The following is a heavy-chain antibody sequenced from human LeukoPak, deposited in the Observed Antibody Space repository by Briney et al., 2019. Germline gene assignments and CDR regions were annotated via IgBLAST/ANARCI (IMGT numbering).Heavy chain of an antibody. CDR3: AKKGLGFYPPGMDV. Sequence: GGSLRLSCAASGFTFSSYAMSWVRQVPGKGLEGVSVISGSGGSTYYADSVKGRFTISRDNSKKTLYLQMNSLRAEDSAVYYCAKKGLGFYPPGMDVWGQGTTVTVSS. CDR2: ISGSGGST. V-gene: IGHV3-23*01. J-gene: IGHJ6*02. CDR1: GFTFSSYA. D-gene: IGHD1-26*01.